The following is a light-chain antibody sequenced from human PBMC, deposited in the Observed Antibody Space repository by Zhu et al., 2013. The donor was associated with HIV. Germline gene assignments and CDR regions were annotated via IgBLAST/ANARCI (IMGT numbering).Light chain of an antibody. Sequence: ETVMTQSPATLSVSPGERATLSCRASESVYDSLAWYQQKPGQAPRLLIYNVNKRATGIPARFSGSGSGTEFTLTISSLQSEDFAVYYCQQYNNWPPWTFGQGPRWKS. V-gene: IGKV3-15*01. CDR1: ESVYDS. J-gene: IGKJ1*01. CDR2: NVN. CDR3: QQYNNWPPWT.